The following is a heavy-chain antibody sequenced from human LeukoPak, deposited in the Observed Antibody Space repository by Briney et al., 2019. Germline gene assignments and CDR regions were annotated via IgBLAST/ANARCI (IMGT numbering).Heavy chain of an antibody. V-gene: IGHV4-59*01. CDR1: GGSISSYY. D-gene: IGHD1-26*01. CDR3: ARAQGGSYSYPEYYFDY. Sequence: PSETLSLTCTVSGGSISSYYWSWIRQPPGKGLEWIGYIYYSGSTNYNPSLKSRVTISVDTSKNQFSLKLSSVTAADTAVYYCARAQGGSYSYPEYYFDYWGRGTLVTVSS. CDR2: IYYSGST. J-gene: IGHJ4*02.